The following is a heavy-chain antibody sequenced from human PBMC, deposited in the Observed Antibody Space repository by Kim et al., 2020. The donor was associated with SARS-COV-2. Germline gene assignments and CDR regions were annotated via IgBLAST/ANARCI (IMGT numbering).Heavy chain of an antibody. J-gene: IGHJ6*02. V-gene: IGHV3-53*01. D-gene: IGHD1-26*01. CDR3: ARDSSGTGWSTKGFLYYGMDV. CDR1: GFTVRYHY. Sequence: GGSLRLSCAVSGFTVRYHYMSWVRQAPGKGLEWVARIHGDGSTYYADSVKGRFAVSKDTSKNTLYLQMNSLRAEDTAVYYCARDSSGTGWSTKGFLYYGMDVWGPGTTVTVSS. CDR2: IHGDGST.